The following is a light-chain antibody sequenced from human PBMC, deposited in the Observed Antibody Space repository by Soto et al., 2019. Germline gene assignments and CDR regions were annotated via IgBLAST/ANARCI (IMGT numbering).Light chain of an antibody. CDR3: QQSYSTPPKT. V-gene: IGKV1-39*01. CDR1: QSISSY. CDR2: AAS. J-gene: IGKJ1*01. Sequence: DIQMTQSPSSLSASVGDRVAITCRASQSISSYLNWYQQKPGKAPKLLIFAASSLQSGVPSRFSGSGSGTDFTLTISSLQPEDFATYYCQQSYSTPPKTFGQGIKVEIK.